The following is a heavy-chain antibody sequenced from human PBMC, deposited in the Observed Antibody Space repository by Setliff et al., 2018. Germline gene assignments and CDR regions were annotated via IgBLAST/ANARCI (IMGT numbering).Heavy chain of an antibody. V-gene: IGHV3-73*01. Sequence: TGGSLRLSCAASGFSFSGSAVYWVRQASVKGLEWIGRIRGRTDNYATAYAASVTGRFTISRDHSKNTAYLQVNSLKTEDKAVYYCAISMTTVVDFFDYWGQGTMVTVSS. D-gene: IGHD4-17*01. CDR1: GFSFSGSA. CDR3: AISMTTVVDFFDY. CDR2: IRGRTDNYAT. J-gene: IGHJ4*02.